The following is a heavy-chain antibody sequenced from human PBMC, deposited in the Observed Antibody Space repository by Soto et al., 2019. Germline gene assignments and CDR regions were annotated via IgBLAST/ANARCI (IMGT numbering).Heavy chain of an antibody. CDR3: AKIVATVAYYYDGMDV. D-gene: IGHD5-12*01. J-gene: IGHJ6*02. V-gene: IGHV3-30*18. CDR2: ISYDGSNK. Sequence: GGSLRLSCAASGFTFSSYGMHWVRQAPGKGLEWVAVISYDGSNKYYADSVKGRFTISRDNSKNTLYLQMNSLRAEDTAVYYCAKIVATVAYYYDGMDVWGQGTTVTVSS. CDR1: GFTFSSYG.